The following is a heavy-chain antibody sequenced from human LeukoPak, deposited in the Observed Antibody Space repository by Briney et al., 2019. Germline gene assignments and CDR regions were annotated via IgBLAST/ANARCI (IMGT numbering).Heavy chain of an antibody. J-gene: IGHJ4*02. CDR2: IWFDGSNK. CDR3: ARERYGDYAYYSDY. D-gene: IGHD4-17*01. Sequence: PGGSLRLSCAASGFTFSSYGMHWVRQAPGKGLEWVAIIWFDGSNKYYADSVKGRFTISRDNSKNTLYLQMNSLRAEDTAVYYCARERYGDYAYYSDYWGQGTLVTVSS. V-gene: IGHV3-33*01. CDR1: GFTFSSYG.